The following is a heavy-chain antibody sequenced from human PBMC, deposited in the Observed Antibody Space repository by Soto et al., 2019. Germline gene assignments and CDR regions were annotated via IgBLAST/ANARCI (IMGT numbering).Heavy chain of an antibody. D-gene: IGHD2-15*01. CDR2: IYWDDDK. Sequence: QITLKESGPTLVKPTQTLTLTCTFSGFSLSSSGVAVGWIRQPPRKALEWLTFIYWDDDKRYSPSLKSRLTITKDPSKHQVVLTLTNMDPVDTATYYCARLVVAGITYCFDSWGQGTLLTVSS. CDR3: ARLVVAGITYCFDS. J-gene: IGHJ4*02. CDR1: GFSLSSSGVA. V-gene: IGHV2-5*02.